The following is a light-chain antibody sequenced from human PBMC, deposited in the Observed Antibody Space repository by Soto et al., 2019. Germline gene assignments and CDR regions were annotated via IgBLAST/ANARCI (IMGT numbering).Light chain of an antibody. CDR3: CSYAGSNTYV. V-gene: IGLV2-23*01. CDR1: SSDVGSYNL. CDR2: EDR. J-gene: IGLJ1*01. Sequence: QSALTQPASVSGSPGQSITISCTGTSSDVGSYNLVSWYQQYPGKAPKVMIYEDRRRPSGVSNRFSGSKSGNTAALTIYGLQAEDEADYYCCSYAGSNTYVFGTGTKLTVL.